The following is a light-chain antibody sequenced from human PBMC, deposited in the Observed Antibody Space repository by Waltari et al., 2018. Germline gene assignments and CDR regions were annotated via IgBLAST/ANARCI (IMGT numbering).Light chain of an antibody. CDR3: SAYISSSTLEL. J-gene: IGLJ2*01. V-gene: IGLV2-14*03. Sequence: QSALTQPASVSGSPGQSITISCTGTSSDVGGYNYVSWYQQHPGKAPKLMIFDVNNRPSGVSNRFSGSKSVNTASLTISGLQAEDEADYYCSAYISSSTLELFGGGTRLTVL. CDR1: SSDVGGYNY. CDR2: DVN.